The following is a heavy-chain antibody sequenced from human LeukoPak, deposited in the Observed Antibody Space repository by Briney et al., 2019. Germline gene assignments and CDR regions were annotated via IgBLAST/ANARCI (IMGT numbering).Heavy chain of an antibody. CDR2: IIPILGIA. Sequence: ASVKVSCKASGRTFSSYTIGWVRHACGQGFEWMGRIIPILGIANYAQKFQGRVKITADKYTSTAYMDLSSLRSEDTAVYYCARSIASSSSGFYYMDVWGKGTTVTVSS. CDR1: GRTFSSYT. CDR3: ARSIASSSSGFYYMDV. D-gene: IGHD6-6*01. V-gene: IGHV1-69*02. J-gene: IGHJ6*03.